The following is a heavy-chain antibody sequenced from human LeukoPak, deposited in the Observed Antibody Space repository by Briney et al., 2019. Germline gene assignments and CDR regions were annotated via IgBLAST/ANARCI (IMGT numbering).Heavy chain of an antibody. D-gene: IGHD6-6*01. J-gene: IGHJ5*02. V-gene: IGHV3-30*07. Sequence: DSVKGRFTISRDNSKNTLYLQLNSLRAEDTAVYYCARGWRYSSSSAWFDPWGQGTLVTVSS. CDR3: ARGWRYSSSSAWFDP.